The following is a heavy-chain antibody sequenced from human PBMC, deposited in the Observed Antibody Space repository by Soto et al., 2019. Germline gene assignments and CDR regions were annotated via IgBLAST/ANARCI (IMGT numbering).Heavy chain of an antibody. D-gene: IGHD3-3*01. J-gene: IGHJ6*03. Sequence: ASVKVSCKASGYTFTSYDINWVRQATGQGLEWMGWMNPNSGNTGYAQKFQGRVTMTRKTSISTAYMELSSLRSEDTAVYYCARVGGFWSGEYYYYYMDVWGKGTTVTVSS. V-gene: IGHV1-8*01. CDR2: MNPNSGNT. CDR3: ARVGGFWSGEYYYYYMDV. CDR1: GYTFTSYD.